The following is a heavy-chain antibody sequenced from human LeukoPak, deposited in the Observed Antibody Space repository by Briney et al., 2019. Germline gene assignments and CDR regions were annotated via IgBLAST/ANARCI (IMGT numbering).Heavy chain of an antibody. CDR3: ASGIQLWNFDY. D-gene: IGHD5-18*01. J-gene: IGHJ4*02. CDR1: GGSVSSGSYY. Sequence: SETLSLTCTVSGGSVSSGSYYWSWIRQPPGKGLEWIGYIYYSGSTNYNPSLKSRVTISVDTSQNQFSLKLSSVTAADTAVYYCASGIQLWNFDYWGQGTLVTVSS. CDR2: IYYSGST. V-gene: IGHV4-61*01.